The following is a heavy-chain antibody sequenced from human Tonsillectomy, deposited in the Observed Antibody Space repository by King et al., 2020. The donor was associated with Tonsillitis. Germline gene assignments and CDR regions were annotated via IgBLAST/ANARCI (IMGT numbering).Heavy chain of an antibody. CDR3: AILPYGGNVADF. J-gene: IGHJ4*02. CDR1: GFTFSSYA. D-gene: IGHD4-23*01. V-gene: IGHV3-30-3*01. CDR2: ISYDGSNE. Sequence: HVQLVESGGGVVQPGRSLRLSCVDSGFTFSSYAMHWVRQAPGKGLEWVAVISYDGSNEYYADSVKGRFTISRDNSKNTLYLQMNSLRAEDTAMYYCAILPYGGNVADFWGQGTLVTVST.